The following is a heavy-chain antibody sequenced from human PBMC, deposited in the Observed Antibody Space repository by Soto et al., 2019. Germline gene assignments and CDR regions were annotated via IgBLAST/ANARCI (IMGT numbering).Heavy chain of an antibody. Sequence: EMRLVQSGGGLVKPGGCLRLSCAASGLGFTDVWLSWVRQARGKGLGWVSRVKDKADGETNDYAAPGEGRFTISRDDTKNTLYLQMSSLKSEDTAVYYCTDLLRGVGACDTGAQGPMVTVSS. CDR2: VKDKADGETN. D-gene: IGHD3-10*01. CDR1: GLGFTDVW. CDR3: TDLLRGVGACDT. J-gene: IGHJ3*02. V-gene: IGHV3-15*01.